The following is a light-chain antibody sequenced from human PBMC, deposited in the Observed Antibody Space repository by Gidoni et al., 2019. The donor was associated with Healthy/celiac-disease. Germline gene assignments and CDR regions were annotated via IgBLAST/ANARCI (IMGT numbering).Light chain of an antibody. CDR2: AAS. Sequence: DIQTTQSPPSLSASVGDRVTITCRASQSLSRYLNWYQQKPGKAPKLLIYAASSLQSGVPSRFSGSGSGTDFTLTISSLQPEDFATYYCQQSYSTPRSFGQGTKLEIK. J-gene: IGKJ2*03. CDR1: QSLSRY. V-gene: IGKV1-39*01. CDR3: QQSYSTPRS.